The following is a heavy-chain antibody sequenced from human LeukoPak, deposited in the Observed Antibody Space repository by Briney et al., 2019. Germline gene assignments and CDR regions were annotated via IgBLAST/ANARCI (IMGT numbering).Heavy chain of an antibody. J-gene: IGHJ5*02. CDR2: IIPIFGTA. Sequence: SVKVSCKASGGTFSSYAISWVRQAPGQGLEWMGGIIPIFGTANYAQKFQGRVTITADESTSTAYMELSSLRSEDTAVYYCAREGEGYDLAWFDPWGQGTLVTVSS. D-gene: IGHD5-12*01. CDR1: GGTFSSYA. V-gene: IGHV1-69*13. CDR3: AREGEGYDLAWFDP.